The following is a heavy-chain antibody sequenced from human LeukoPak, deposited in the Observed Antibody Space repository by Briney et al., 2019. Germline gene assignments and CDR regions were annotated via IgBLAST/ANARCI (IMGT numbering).Heavy chain of an antibody. D-gene: IGHD3-10*01. J-gene: IGHJ3*02. Sequence: SETLSLTCTVSGGSISSGDYYWSWIRQPPGKGLEWIGYIYYSGSTYYNPSLKSRVTISVDTSKNQFSLKLSSVTAADTAVYYCARARHYGDYAFDIWGQGTMVTVSS. CDR2: IYYSGST. V-gene: IGHV4-30-4*01. CDR3: ARARHYGDYAFDI. CDR1: GGSISSGDYY.